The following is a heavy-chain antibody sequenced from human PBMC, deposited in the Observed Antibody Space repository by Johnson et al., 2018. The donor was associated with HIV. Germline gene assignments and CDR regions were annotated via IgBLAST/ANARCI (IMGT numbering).Heavy chain of an antibody. J-gene: IGHJ3*02. CDR3: ARQQLWPRNDAFDS. CDR1: AFTFDHYA. CDR2: MNWNSNNI. D-gene: IGHD5-18*01. Sequence: VQPAESGGGVVRPGGSPRLSFLASAFTFDHYAMHCVRQPPGQRLGPVSGMNWNSNNIGYADSVKGRFTISRDNAKNSLYLQMNSLRAEDTAVYYCARQQLWPRNDAFDSWGQGTMVTVSS. V-gene: IGHV3-20*03.